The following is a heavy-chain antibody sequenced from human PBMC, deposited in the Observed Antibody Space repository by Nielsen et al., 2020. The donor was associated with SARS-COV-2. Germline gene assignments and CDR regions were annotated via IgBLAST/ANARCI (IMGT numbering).Heavy chain of an antibody. D-gene: IGHD6-13*01. CDR3: ARVSAPVFYNSSYHYYYYYMDV. CDR2: INHSGST. Sequence: WIRQPPGKGLEWIGEINHSGSTNYNPSLKSRVTISVDTSKNQFSLKLSSVTAADTAVYYCARVSAPVFYNSSYHYYYYYMDVWGKGTTVTVSS. J-gene: IGHJ6*03. V-gene: IGHV4-34*01.